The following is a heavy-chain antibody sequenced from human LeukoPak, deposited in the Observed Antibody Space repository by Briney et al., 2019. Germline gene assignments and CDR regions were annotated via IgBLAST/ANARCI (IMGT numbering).Heavy chain of an antibody. V-gene: IGHV3-30*18. CDR1: GFTFSSHG. D-gene: IGHD2-8*01. CDR3: AKEGVLLAGPNYFDY. Sequence: GGSLRLSCAASGFTFSSHGMHWVRQAPGKGLEWVAVISYDGSNESYADSVKGRFTISRDNSKNTLYLQMNSLRAEDTAVYYCAKEGVLLAGPNYFDYWGQGTVVTVSS. CDR2: ISYDGSNE. J-gene: IGHJ4*02.